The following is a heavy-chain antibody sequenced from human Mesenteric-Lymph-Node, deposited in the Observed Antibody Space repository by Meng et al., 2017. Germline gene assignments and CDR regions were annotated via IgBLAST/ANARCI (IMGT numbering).Heavy chain of an antibody. J-gene: IGHJ4*02. CDR1: GFTVSSNY. V-gene: IGHV4-34*01. CDR2: INHSGST. CDR3: ARGRYSSSWYDLGNFDY. Sequence: GSLRPSCAASGFTVSSNYMSWVRQAPGKGLEWVGEINHSGSTNYNPSLKSRVTISVDTSKNQFSLKLSSVTAADTAVYYCARGRYSSSWYDLGNFDYWGQGTLVTVSS. D-gene: IGHD6-13*01.